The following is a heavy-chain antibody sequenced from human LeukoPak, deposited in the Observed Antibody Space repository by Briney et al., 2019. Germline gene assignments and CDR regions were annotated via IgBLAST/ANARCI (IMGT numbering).Heavy chain of an antibody. CDR2: IYNSGST. Sequence: PSETLSLTCTVSGGSISSGSYFWSWIRPPAGKGLEWSGRIYNSGSTNYNPSLKGRVTISVDTSKNQFSLKLSSVTAADTAVYYCANLNPKNDHWGQGTLVTVSS. CDR1: GGSISSGSYF. V-gene: IGHV4-61*02. D-gene: IGHD1-14*01. J-gene: IGHJ4*02. CDR3: ANLNPKNDH.